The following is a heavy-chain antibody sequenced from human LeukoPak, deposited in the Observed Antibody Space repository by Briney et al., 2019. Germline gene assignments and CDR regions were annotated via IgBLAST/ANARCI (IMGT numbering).Heavy chain of an antibody. CDR1: GFTFDTYA. CDR3: AKDSAIFGVVRYYFDY. V-gene: IGHV3-23*01. D-gene: IGHD3-3*01. J-gene: IGHJ4*02. CDR2: ISGSGGST. Sequence: PGGSLRLSCAASGFTFDTYAMSWVRQAPGKGLEWVSAISGSGGSTYFAGSVKGRFTISRDDSKNTLYLQMTSLRAEDTAVYYRAKDSAIFGVVRYYFDYWGQGTLVTVSS.